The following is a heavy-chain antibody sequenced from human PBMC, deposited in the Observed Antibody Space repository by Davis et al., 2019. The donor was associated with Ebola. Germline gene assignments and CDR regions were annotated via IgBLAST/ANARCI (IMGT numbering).Heavy chain of an antibody. CDR3: SRAGDFGMDV. D-gene: IGHD2-8*02. CDR2: IKQDGSEE. J-gene: IGHJ6*02. Sequence: GGSLRLSCAASGLTFSSYRMSWVRQARGKGLEWVANIKQDGSEEYYVDSVKGRFTISRDNAKNSLYLQMNSLRAEDTAVYYCSRAGDFGMDVWGQGTTVTVSS. CDR1: GLTFSSYR. V-gene: IGHV3-7*01.